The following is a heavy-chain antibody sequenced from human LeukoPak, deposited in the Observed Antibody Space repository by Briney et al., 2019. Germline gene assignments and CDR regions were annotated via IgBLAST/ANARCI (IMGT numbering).Heavy chain of an antibody. CDR2: ISSSSSYI. CDR1: GFTFGDYA. D-gene: IGHD3-10*01. Sequence: GRSLRLSCTASGFTFGDYAMSWFRQAPGKGLEWVSSISSSSSYIYYADSVKGRFTISRDNAKNSLYLQMNSLRAEDTAVYYCAREATMVQGVITYWGQGTLVTVSS. V-gene: IGHV3-21*01. J-gene: IGHJ4*02. CDR3: AREATMVQGVITY.